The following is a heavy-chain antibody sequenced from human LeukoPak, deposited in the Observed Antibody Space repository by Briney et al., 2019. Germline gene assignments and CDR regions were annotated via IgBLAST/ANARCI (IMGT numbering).Heavy chain of an antibody. CDR3: AKDIKAVAGIDFDY. V-gene: IGHV3-30-3*01. Sequence: GGSLRLSCAASGFTFSSYAMPWVRQAPGKGLEWVAVISYDGSNKYYADSVKGRFTISRDNSKNTLYLQMNSLRAEDTALYYCAKDIKAVAGIDFDYWGQGTLVTVSS. J-gene: IGHJ4*02. CDR1: GFTFSSYA. D-gene: IGHD6-19*01. CDR2: ISYDGSNK.